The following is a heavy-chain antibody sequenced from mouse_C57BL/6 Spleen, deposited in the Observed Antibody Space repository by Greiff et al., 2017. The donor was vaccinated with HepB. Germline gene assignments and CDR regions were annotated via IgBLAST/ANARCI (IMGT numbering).Heavy chain of an antibody. Sequence: VQLQQSGAELVRPGASVKLSCTASGFNIKDYYMHWVKQRPEQGLEWIGRIDPEDGDTEYAPKFQGKATMTADTSSNTAYLQLSSLTSEDTAVYYCTTWGVRRRYFDYWGQGTTLTVSS. D-gene: IGHD2-14*01. CDR1: GFNIKDYY. J-gene: IGHJ2*01. CDR3: TTWGVRRRYFDY. V-gene: IGHV14-1*01. CDR2: IDPEDGDT.